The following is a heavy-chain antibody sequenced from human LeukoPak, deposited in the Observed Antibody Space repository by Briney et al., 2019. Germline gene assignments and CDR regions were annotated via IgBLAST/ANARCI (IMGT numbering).Heavy chain of an antibody. CDR2: ISDSGGNT. V-gene: IGHV3-23*01. J-gene: IGHJ4*02. CDR1: GFTFSYHW. D-gene: IGHD6-6*01. CDR3: ARHRSSWLIDY. Sequence: GGSLRLSCAASGFTFSYHWMTWVRQAPWERLQWVSGISDSGGNTYYADSVRGRFTISRDNSKNTLYLQMNSLRAEDTAVYYCARHRSSWLIDYWGQGTLVTVSS.